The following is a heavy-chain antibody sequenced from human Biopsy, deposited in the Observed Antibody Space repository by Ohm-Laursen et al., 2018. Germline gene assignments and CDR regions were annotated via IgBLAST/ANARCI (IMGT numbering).Heavy chain of an antibody. CDR3: ARDDAVTVIRGLYY. D-gene: IGHD2-21*02. Sequence: SDTLSLTCTVSGGSISDSTYHWGWIRQSPGKGLEWIGNIYYSGNTDYSPSLKSRVTISIDKSKNQFFLKLSSVTAEDTAVYYCARDDAVTVIRGLYYWGQGALVTVSS. V-gene: IGHV4-39*07. J-gene: IGHJ4*02. CDR2: IYYSGNT. CDR1: GGSISDSTYH.